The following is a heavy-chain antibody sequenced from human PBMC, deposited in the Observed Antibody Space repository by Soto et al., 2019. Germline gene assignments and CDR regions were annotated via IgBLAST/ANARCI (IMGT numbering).Heavy chain of an antibody. CDR2: INHSGST. J-gene: IGHJ6*03. Sequence: SETLSLTCAVYGGSFSGYYWSWIRQPPGKGLEWIGEINHSGSTNYNPSLKSRVTISVDTSKNQFSLKLSSVTAADTAVYYCARSFEYSSSSPWVGYYYYYMDVWGKGTTVTVSS. CDR3: ARSFEYSSSSPWVGYYYYYMDV. V-gene: IGHV4-34*01. CDR1: GGSFSGYY. D-gene: IGHD6-6*01.